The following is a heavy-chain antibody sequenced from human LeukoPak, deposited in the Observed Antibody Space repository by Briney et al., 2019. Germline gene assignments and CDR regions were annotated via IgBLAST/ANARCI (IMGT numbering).Heavy chain of an antibody. J-gene: IGHJ4*02. CDR2: ISGSGGST. V-gene: IGHV3-23*01. D-gene: IGHD1-26*01. CDR1: GFTFSSYA. CDR3: AKDKDIVGATTFDY. Sequence: GGSLRLSCAASGFTFSSYAMSWVRQAPGKGLEWVSAISGSGGSTYYADSVKGRFTISRDNSKNTLYLQMSSLRAEDTAVYYCAKDKDIVGATTFDYWGQGTLVTVSS.